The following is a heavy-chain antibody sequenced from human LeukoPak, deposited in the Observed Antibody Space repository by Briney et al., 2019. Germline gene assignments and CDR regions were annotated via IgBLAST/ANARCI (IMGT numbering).Heavy chain of an antibody. J-gene: IGHJ4*02. V-gene: IGHV3-23*01. CDR2: ISGSGGST. Sequence: GGSLRLSCTASRFNFHYYALHWVRQAPGKGLEWVSAISGSGGSTYYADSVKGRFTISRDNSKNTLYLQMNSLRAEDTAVYYCANILDYWGQGTLVTVSS. CDR1: RFNFHYYA. CDR3: ANILDY.